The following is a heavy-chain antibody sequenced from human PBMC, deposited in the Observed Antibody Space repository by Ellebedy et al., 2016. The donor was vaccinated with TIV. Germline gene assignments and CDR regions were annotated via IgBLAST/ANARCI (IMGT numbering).Heavy chain of an antibody. CDR1: GDTVSSLTAT. CDR2: TYYRSKWFI. CDR3: AREREIVSTITYFFDF. J-gene: IGHJ4*02. V-gene: IGHV6-1*01. D-gene: IGHD5/OR15-5a*01. Sequence: SQTLSLTCDISGDTVSSLTATWTWIRQSPSRGLEWLGRTYYRSKWFIDYGVSVKGRATINPDTSKNQFPLHLNSVTPEDTAVYYGAREREIVSTITYFFDFWGQGTPVTFSS.